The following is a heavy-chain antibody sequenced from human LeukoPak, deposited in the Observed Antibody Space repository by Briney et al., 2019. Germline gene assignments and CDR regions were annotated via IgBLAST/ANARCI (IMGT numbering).Heavy chain of an antibody. D-gene: IGHD2-2*01. CDR1: GYTFTSYD. Sequence: ASVKVSCKASGYTFTSYDINWVRQATGQGLEWMGWMNPNSGNTGYAQKFQGRVTMTRTTSISTAYMELSSLRSEDTAVYYCARVPAATSRVRVKYYYYGMDVWGQGTTVTVSS. CDR2: MNPNSGNT. V-gene: IGHV1-8*01. CDR3: ARVPAATSRVRVKYYYYGMDV. J-gene: IGHJ6*02.